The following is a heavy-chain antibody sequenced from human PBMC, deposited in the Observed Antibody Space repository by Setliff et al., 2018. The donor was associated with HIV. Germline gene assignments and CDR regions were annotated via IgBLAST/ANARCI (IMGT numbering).Heavy chain of an antibody. Sequence: SETLSLTCTVSGGSISYYYWNWIRQPPGKGLEWIGYIYYTGSTNYNPSLKSRVTISVDTSKNQFSLKLSSVTAADTAVYYCASEAWTSYRSSSGYYYYYMDVWGKGTTVTVSS. V-gene: IGHV4-59*01. CDR1: GGSISYYY. D-gene: IGHD6-6*01. CDR2: IYYTGST. J-gene: IGHJ6*03. CDR3: ASEAWTSYRSSSGYYYYYMDV.